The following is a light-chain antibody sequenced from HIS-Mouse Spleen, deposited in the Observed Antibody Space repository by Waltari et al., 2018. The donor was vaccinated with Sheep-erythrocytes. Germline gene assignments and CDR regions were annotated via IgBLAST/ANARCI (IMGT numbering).Light chain of an antibody. CDR2: SKN. CDR3: AAWDDSLNGPV. J-gene: IGLJ3*02. CDR1: SSTIGSNT. Sequence: QSVLTQPPSASGTPGQRVTISCSGSSSTIGSNTVNWYQHLPGTAPKSLSYSKNERRAGVPERFSGSKSGTSASLAISGLQSEDEADYYCAAWDDSLNGPVFGGGTNLTVL. V-gene: IGLV1-44*01.